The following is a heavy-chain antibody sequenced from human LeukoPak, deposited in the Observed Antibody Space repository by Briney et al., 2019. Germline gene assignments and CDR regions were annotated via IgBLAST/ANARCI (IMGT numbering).Heavy chain of an antibody. J-gene: IGHJ4*02. CDR3: AKARGATYGTYYFDY. V-gene: IGHV3-23*01. Sequence: PGGSLRLSCAASGFTFSSYAMSWVRQAPGKGLEWVSISGSGGDTYYEDSVKGRFTISRDNSKNTLYLQMNSLRAEDTAVYYCAKARGATYGTYYFDYWGQGTLVTVSS. CDR1: GFTFSSYA. D-gene: IGHD4/OR15-4a*01. CDR2: SGSGGDT.